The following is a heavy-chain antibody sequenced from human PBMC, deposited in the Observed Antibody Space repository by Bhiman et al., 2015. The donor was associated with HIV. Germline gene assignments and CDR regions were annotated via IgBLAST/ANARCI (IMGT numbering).Heavy chain of an antibody. D-gene: IGHD3-3*01. J-gene: IGHJ4*02. V-gene: IGHV3-33*06. CDR2: IWYDGSNK. CDR3: AKDHNDFWSGYYQAPDY. Sequence: QVQLVESGGGVVQPGRSLRLSCAASGFTFSSYGMHWVRQAPGKGLEWVAVIWYDGSNKYYADSVKGRFTISRDNSKNTLYLQMNSLRAEDTAVYYCAKDHNDFWSGYYQAPDYWGQGTLVTVSS. CDR1: GFTFSSYG.